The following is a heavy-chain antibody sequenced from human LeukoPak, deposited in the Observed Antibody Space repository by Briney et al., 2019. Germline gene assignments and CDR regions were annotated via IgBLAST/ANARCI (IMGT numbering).Heavy chain of an antibody. Sequence: GGSLRLSCAASGFAFTIAWMTWVRLAPGKGLEWVGRIKTKSDGGTTDYAAPVKGRFTISRDDSKNTLYLQMNSLKTEDTALYYCSTDGKYSGTYDHFDYWGQGTLVTVSS. J-gene: IGHJ4*02. V-gene: IGHV3-15*01. D-gene: IGHD1-26*01. CDR1: GFAFTIAW. CDR2: IKTKSDGGTT. CDR3: STDGKYSGTYDHFDY.